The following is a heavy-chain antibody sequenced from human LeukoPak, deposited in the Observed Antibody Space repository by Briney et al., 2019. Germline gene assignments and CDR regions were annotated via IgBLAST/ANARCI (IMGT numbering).Heavy chain of an antibody. J-gene: IGHJ1*01. CDR2: IWYDGSNK. CDR3: AKDRGYYGSGSYKEYFQH. D-gene: IGHD3-10*01. CDR1: GFTFSSYG. Sequence: GGSLRLSCAASGFTFSSYGMHWVRQAPGKGLEWVAVIWYDGSNKYYADSVKGRFTISRDNSKHTQYLQMNSLRAEDTAVYYCAKDRGYYGSGSYKEYFQHWGQGTLVTVSS. V-gene: IGHV3-33*06.